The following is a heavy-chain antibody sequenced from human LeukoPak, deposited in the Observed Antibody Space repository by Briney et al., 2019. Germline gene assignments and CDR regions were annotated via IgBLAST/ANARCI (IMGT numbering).Heavy chain of an antibody. J-gene: IGHJ4*02. CDR1: GFTFSSYA. D-gene: IGHD3-22*01. V-gene: IGHV3-23*01. CDR3: AKNGEITMIVVVTPYYFDY. CDR2: ISGSGGST. Sequence: GGSLRLSCAASGFTFSSYAMSWVRQAPGKGLEWVSAISGSGGSTNYADSVKGRFTISRDNSKNTLYLQMNSLRAEDTAVYYCAKNGEITMIVVVTPYYFDYWGQGTLVTVSS.